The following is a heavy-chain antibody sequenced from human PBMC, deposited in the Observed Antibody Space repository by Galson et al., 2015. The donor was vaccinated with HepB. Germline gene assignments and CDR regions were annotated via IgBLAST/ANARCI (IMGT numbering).Heavy chain of an antibody. Sequence: ETLSLTCTVSGASVSSDNYYWSWVRQPPGKGLEWIGYIDYSGFTNYNPSLKSRVAISLDTSKNQFSLSLTSVTTADTAVYFCAGERLGAGAVGDAFVVWGQGTMVAVSS. CDR2: IDYSGFT. CDR1: GASVSSDNYY. CDR3: AGERLGAGAVGDAFVV. D-gene: IGHD3-16*01. V-gene: IGHV4-61*01. J-gene: IGHJ3*01.